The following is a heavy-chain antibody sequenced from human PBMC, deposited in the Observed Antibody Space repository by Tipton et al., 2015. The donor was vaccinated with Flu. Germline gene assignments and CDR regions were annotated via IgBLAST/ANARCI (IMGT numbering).Heavy chain of an antibody. J-gene: IGHJ3*02. CDR2: INHSGST. Sequence: TLSLTCAVYGGSFSGYYWSWIRQPPGKGLEWIGEINHSGSTNYNPSLKSRVTISVDTSKNQFSLKLSSVTAADTAVYYCARWTTHNWNYPFRPNDAFDIWGQGTMVTVSS. CDR1: GGSFSGYY. D-gene: IGHD1-7*01. V-gene: IGHV4-34*01. CDR3: ARWTTHNWNYPFRPNDAFDI.